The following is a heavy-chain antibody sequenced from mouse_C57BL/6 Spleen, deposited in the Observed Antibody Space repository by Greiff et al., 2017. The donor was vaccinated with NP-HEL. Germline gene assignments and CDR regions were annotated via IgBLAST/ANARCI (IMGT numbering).Heavy chain of an antibody. D-gene: IGHD1-1*01. V-gene: IGHV1-26*01. J-gene: IGHJ1*03. CDR3: ARPSSVYWYFDV. Sequence: VQLQQSGPELVKPGASVKISCKASGYTFTDYYMNWVKQSHGKSLEWIGDINPNNGGTSYNQKFKGKATLTVDKSSSTAYMELRSLTSEDSAVYYCARPSSVYWYFDVWGTGTTVTVSS. CDR1: GYTFTDYY. CDR2: INPNNGGT.